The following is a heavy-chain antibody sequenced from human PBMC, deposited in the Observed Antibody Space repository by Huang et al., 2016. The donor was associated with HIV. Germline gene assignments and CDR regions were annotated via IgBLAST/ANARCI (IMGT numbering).Heavy chain of an antibody. Sequence: QEQLVESGGGVVQPGGSLRLSCATSGFSFSHYGMHWVRQAPGKGLEWVAFIRFDGGNKDYAESAKGRFTISRDNSKKMLFLEMNSLRGDDTAFYYCATDLGGYSFDYWGQGALVSVSS. J-gene: IGHJ4*02. CDR1: GFSFSHYG. V-gene: IGHV3-30*02. D-gene: IGHD2-21*02. CDR2: IRFDGGNK. CDR3: ATDLGGYSFDY.